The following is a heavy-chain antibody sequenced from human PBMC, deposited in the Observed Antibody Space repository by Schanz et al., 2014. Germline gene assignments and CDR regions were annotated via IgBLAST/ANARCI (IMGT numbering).Heavy chain of an antibody. D-gene: IGHD2-15*01. Sequence: QVQLVESGGGVVQPGRSLRLSCAAYGFTLSSYAMNWVRQAPGKGLEWVAVISYDGSNKYYADSVKGRFTISRDNSKNTLDLQMNTLRAEDTAVYYCARDRGYCSGGSCLAFDYWGQGTLVTVSS. CDR3: ARDRGYCSGGSCLAFDY. CDR2: ISYDGSNK. J-gene: IGHJ4*02. CDR1: GFTLSSYA. V-gene: IGHV3-30-3*01.